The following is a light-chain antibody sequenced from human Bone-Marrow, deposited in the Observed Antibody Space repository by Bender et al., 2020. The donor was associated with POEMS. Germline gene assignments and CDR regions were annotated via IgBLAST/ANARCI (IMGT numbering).Light chain of an antibody. CDR1: SSNIGAHA. Sequence: QSVLTQPPSASGTPGQRVTISCSGGSSNIGAHAVNWYQHLPGTAPKLLIYSSHRRPSEVPDRFSASRSGTSASLAIIGLQSEDEADYYCAVWDDSLDGWVFGGGTKLTVL. V-gene: IGLV1-44*01. CDR2: SSH. J-gene: IGLJ3*02. CDR3: AVWDDSLDGWV.